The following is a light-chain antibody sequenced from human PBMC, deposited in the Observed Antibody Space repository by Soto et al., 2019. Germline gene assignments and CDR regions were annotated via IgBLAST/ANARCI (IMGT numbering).Light chain of an antibody. CDR3: CSFTSITLSV. CDR2: EVS. J-gene: IGLJ1*01. CDR1: SSDVGAYNY. V-gene: IGLV2-14*01. Sequence: QSVLTQPASVSGSLGQSITISCTGTSSDVGAYNYVSWYQQQPGKAPKLMISEVSNRPSGVSNRFSGSKSGNTASLIISGLQAEDEADYFCCSFTSITLSVFGTGTKVTV.